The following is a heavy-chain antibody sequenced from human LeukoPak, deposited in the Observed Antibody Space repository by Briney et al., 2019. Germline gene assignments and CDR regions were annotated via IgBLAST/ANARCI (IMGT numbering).Heavy chain of an antibody. V-gene: IGHV3-21*01. J-gene: IGHJ4*02. Sequence: ETLSLTCAVYGGSFTDSYWNWVRQAPGKGLEWVSSISSSSSYIYYADSVKGRFTISRDNAKNSLYLQMNSLRAEDTAVYYCARVVSVGSGYDYWGQGTLVTVSS. D-gene: IGHD3-22*01. CDR1: GGSFTDSY. CDR3: ARVVSVGSGYDY. CDR2: ISSSSSYI.